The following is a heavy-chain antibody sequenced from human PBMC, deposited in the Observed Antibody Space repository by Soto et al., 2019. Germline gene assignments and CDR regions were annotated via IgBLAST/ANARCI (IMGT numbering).Heavy chain of an antibody. CDR1: GSTFSSYA. CDR2: IIPIFGTA. V-gene: IGHV1-69*13. Sequence: SVKVSCKASGSTFSSYAISWVRQAPGQGLEWMGGIIPIFGTANYAQKFQGRVTITADESTSTAYMELSSLRSEDTAVYYCARRRLITIFGVVISDPTDYWGQGTLVTVSS. D-gene: IGHD3-3*01. CDR3: ARRRLITIFGVVISDPTDY. J-gene: IGHJ4*02.